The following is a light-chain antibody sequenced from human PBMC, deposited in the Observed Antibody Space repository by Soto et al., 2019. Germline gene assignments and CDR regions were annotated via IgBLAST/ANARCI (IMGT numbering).Light chain of an antibody. CDR2: DVS. CDR1: SSDVGGYKY. Sequence: QSALTQPASVSGSPGQSISISCTGTSSDVGGYKYVSWYQQHPGKAPKLMIYDVSSRPSGVSNRFSGSKSGNTASLTISGLQAEDEADYYCSSYTSIRLYVFGTGTKLTVL. V-gene: IGLV2-14*01. J-gene: IGLJ1*01. CDR3: SSYTSIRLYV.